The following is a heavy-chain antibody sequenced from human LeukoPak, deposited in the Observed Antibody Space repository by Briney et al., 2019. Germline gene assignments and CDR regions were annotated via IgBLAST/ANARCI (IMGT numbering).Heavy chain of an antibody. Sequence: ASVKVSCKASGYTFAGYYMHWVRQAPGQGLEWMGIINPSGGSTSYAQKFQGRVTMTRDTSTSTVYMELSSLRSEDTAVYYCARVGCSSTSCSYYFDYWGQGTLVTVSS. CDR3: ARVGCSSTSCSYYFDY. D-gene: IGHD2-2*01. CDR2: INPSGGST. J-gene: IGHJ4*02. V-gene: IGHV1-46*01. CDR1: GYTFAGYY.